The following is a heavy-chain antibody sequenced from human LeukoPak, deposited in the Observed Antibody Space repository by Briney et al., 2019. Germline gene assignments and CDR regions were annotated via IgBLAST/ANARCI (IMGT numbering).Heavy chain of an antibody. J-gene: IGHJ1*01. CDR1: GGSFSGYY. Sequence: KPSETLSLTCAVYGGSFSGYYWSWIRQPPGKGLEWIGEINHSGSTNYNPSLKSRVTISVDTSKNQFSLKLSSVTAADTAVYYCARLHTVTWVAEYFQHWGQGTLVTVSS. CDR3: ARLHTVTWVAEYFQH. CDR2: INHSGST. D-gene: IGHD4-17*01. V-gene: IGHV4-34*01.